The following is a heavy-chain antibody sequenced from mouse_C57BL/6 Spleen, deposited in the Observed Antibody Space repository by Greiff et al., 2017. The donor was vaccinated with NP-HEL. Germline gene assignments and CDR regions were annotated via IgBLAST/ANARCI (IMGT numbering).Heavy chain of an antibody. J-gene: IGHJ2*01. D-gene: IGHD1-1*01. CDR2: INPSSGYT. V-gene: IGHV1-7*01. Sequence: VQLQQSGAELAKPGASVKLSCKASGYTFSSYWMHWVKQRPGPGLEWIGYINPSSGYTKYNQKFKDKSTLTADKSSSTAYMQLSRLTYEDSAVYYCERGTTVADYWGQGTTLTVSS. CDR3: ERGTTVADY. CDR1: GYTFSSYW.